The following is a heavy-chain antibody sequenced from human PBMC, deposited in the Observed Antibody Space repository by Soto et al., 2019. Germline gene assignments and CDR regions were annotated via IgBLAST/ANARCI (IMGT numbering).Heavy chain of an antibody. Sequence: SETLSLTCTVSGASISGFYWSWIRKSAGKGLEWIGRIYATGTTAYSPSLKSRVMMSVDTSKKQVSLKLRSVTAADTAVYYRVRDGTKTLRGCFDPWGHGMSVTVSS. D-gene: IGHD1-1*01. CDR1: GASISGFY. V-gene: IGHV4-4*07. CDR3: VRDGTKTLRGCFDP. J-gene: IGHJ5*02. CDR2: IYATGTT.